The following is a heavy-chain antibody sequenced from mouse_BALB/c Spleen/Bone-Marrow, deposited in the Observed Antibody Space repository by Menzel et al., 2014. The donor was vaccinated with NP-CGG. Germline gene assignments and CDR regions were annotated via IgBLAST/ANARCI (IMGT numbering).Heavy chain of an antibody. CDR3: ARQGNWDGYFDV. CDR1: GFAFSSYD. CDR2: ISSGGSYT. V-gene: IGHV5-9*02. Sequence: EVKLVESGGGLVKPGGSLKLSCAASGFAFSSYDMSWVRQTQEKRLEWVATISSGGSYTYYPDSVKGRFTISRDNARNTLYLQMSSLRSEDTALYYCARQGNWDGYFDVWGAGTTVTVSS. D-gene: IGHD4-1*01. J-gene: IGHJ1*01.